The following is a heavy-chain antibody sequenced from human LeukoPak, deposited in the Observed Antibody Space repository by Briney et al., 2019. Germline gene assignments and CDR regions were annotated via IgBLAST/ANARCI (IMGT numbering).Heavy chain of an antibody. CDR3: AKKIPFDS. CDR2: ISDSGGNT. Sequence: GGSLRLSCAASGFTFSSYTMSWVRQAPGKGLEWVSSISDSGGNTYYAHSVRGRFTISRDNSKNTLYLQMNSLRAEDTALYYCAKKIPFDSGGQGTLVTVSS. CDR1: GFTFSSYT. D-gene: IGHD2-21*01. V-gene: IGHV3-23*01. J-gene: IGHJ4*02.